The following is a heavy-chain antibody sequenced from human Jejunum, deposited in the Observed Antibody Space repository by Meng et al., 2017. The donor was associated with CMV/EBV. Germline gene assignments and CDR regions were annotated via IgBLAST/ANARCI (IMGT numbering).Heavy chain of an antibody. J-gene: IGHJ4*02. CDR3: ARGPGASTREGFDY. D-gene: IGHD1-26*01. CDR1: GGSINNYY. CDR2: FYSSDTY. Sequence: ELGPGRVKPSGTLSLTCTVSGGSINNYYWSWIRQSAGKGLEWSGRFYSSDTYNYHPSLNSRVTMSLDTSKNQFSLNLRSVTAADTAIYYCARGPGASTREGFDYWGLGTLVTVSS. V-gene: IGHV4-4*07.